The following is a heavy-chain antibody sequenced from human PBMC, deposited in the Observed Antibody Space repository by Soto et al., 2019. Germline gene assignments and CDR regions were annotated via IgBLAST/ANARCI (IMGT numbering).Heavy chain of an antibody. Sequence: GGSLRFSCAASGFSFSNYGMHWVRQTPGKGLEWVAVIWHDGINTNYAESVKGRFTISRDDSKNTLYLQMNSLRAEDTAVYYCARGQTSAALSWFDPWGQGTLVTVSS. CDR1: GFSFSNYG. V-gene: IGHV3-33*01. D-gene: IGHD6-13*01. CDR3: ARGQTSAALSWFDP. J-gene: IGHJ5*02. CDR2: IWHDGINT.